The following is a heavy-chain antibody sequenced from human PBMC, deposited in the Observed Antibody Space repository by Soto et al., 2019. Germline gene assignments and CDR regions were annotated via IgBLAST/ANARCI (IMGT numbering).Heavy chain of an antibody. CDR3: ARGSVPAAISGYYYYYGMDV. Sequence: PSETLSLTCTVSGGSISSGDYYWSWIRQPPGKGLEWIGEINHSGSTNYNPSLKSRVTISVDTSKNQFSLKLSSVTAADTAVYYCARGSVPAAISGYYYYYGMDVWGQWTTVTAP. V-gene: IGHV4-39*07. J-gene: IGHJ6*02. D-gene: IGHD2-2*02. CDR1: GGSISSGDYY. CDR2: INHSGST.